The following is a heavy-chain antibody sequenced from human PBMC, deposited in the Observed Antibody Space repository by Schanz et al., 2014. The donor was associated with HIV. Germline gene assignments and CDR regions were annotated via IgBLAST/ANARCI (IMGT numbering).Heavy chain of an antibody. J-gene: IGHJ6*02. CDR1: GYTFTSYY. V-gene: IGHV1-69*06. CDR3: ARGECDFWSGYCPHFHYFDLDV. Sequence: QMQLVQSGAEVKKPGASVKVSCKASGYTFTSYYMHWVRQAPGQGLEWMGGIIPVFGTTNYAQKFQGRVTITADKSTSTAYMELSSLRSEDTAVYYCARGECDFWSGYCPHFHYFDLDVWGPGTSVTVSS. D-gene: IGHD3-3*01. CDR2: IIPVFGTT.